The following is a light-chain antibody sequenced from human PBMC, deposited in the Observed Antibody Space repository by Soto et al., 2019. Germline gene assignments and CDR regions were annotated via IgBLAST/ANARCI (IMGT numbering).Light chain of an antibody. CDR3: QQDNKWPPT. V-gene: IGKV3-15*01. CDR2: GAS. J-gene: IGKJ1*01. CDR1: QSVSID. Sequence: DIVLTQSPYSLSVSVGDRVTLTCRASQSVSIDLAWYQQKPGQAPRLLIYGASTRHSGVPPTFSGSASGTEFTLTISSLQSEDFTVYYCQQDNKWPPTFGEGTKVDIK.